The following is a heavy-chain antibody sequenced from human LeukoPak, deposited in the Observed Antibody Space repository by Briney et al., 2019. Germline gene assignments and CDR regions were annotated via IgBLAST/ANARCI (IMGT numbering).Heavy chain of an antibody. V-gene: IGHV6-1*01. D-gene: IGHD3-10*01. CDR3: ARDLLEFTMVRGVYYYYMDV. J-gene: IGHJ6*03. Sequence: SQTLSLTCAISGDSVSSNSAAWNWIRQSPSRGLEWLGRTYYRSKWYNDYAVSVKSRITINPDTSKNQFSLQLNSVTPEDTAVYYCARDLLEFTMVRGVYYYYMDVWGKGTTVTISS. CDR2: TYYRSKWYN. CDR1: GDSVSSNSAA.